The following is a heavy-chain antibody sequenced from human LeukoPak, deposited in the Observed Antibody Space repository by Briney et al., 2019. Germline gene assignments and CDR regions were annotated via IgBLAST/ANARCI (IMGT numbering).Heavy chain of an antibody. D-gene: IGHD3-10*01. CDR2: FYYSGST. CDR3: ARQNIWFGDH. CDR1: GGSISSRPYC. J-gene: IGHJ4*02. V-gene: IGHV4-39*01. Sequence: SETLSLTCTVSGGSISSRPYCWGWIRQPPGKGLEWLGSFYYSGSTSYRSSLKSRLSISVDTSKNQISLKLSSVTAADTAVYYCARQNIWFGDHWGQGTLVTVSS.